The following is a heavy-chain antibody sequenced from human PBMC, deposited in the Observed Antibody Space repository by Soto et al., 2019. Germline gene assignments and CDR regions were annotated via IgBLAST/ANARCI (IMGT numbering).Heavy chain of an antibody. CDR2: ISQDGSNK. CDR3: ARDVMTSVTEDY. J-gene: IGHJ4*02. CDR1: GFTFSRFV. Sequence: PGGSLRLSCAASGFTFSRFVMHWVRQAPGKGLEWVAMISQDGSNKNYADSVKGRFTISRDNSRDTLYLEMNSLRPEDTAQYYCARDVMTSVTEDYWAQGTLVTVSS. D-gene: IGHD4-17*01. V-gene: IGHV3-30-3*01.